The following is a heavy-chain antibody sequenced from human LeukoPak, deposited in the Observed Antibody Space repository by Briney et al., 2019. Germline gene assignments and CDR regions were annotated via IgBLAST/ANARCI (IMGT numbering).Heavy chain of an antibody. Sequence: GGSLRLSCAASGFTFSSYSMNWVRQAPGKGLEWVSSISSSSSYIYYADSVKGRFTISRDNAKNLLYLQMNCLRAEDTAVYYCARVLHKRNYDSTTYYGYWGQGTLVTVSS. CDR3: ARVLHKRNYDSTTYYGY. J-gene: IGHJ4*02. CDR1: GFTFSSYS. CDR2: ISSSSSYI. V-gene: IGHV3-21*01. D-gene: IGHD3-22*01.